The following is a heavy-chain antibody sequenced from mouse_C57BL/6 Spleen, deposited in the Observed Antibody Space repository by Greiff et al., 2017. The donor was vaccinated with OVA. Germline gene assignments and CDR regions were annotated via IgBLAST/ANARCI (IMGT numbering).Heavy chain of an antibody. Sequence: DVKLVESGGGLVKPGGSLKLSCAASGFTFSDYGMHWVRQAPEKGLEWVAYISSGSSTIYYADTVKGRFTISRDNAKNTLFLQMTSLRSEDTAMDYCARGGYDYDDGYAMDYWGQGTSVTVSS. J-gene: IGHJ4*01. V-gene: IGHV5-17*01. CDR1: GFTFSDYG. D-gene: IGHD2-4*01. CDR2: ISSGSSTI. CDR3: ARGGYDYDDGYAMDY.